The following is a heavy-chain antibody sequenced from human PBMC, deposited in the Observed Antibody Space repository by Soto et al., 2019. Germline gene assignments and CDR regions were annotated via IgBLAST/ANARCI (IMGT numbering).Heavy chain of an antibody. V-gene: IGHV3-30*18. CDR1: GFTFSTYG. J-gene: IGHJ4*02. Sequence: GALRLSCAASGFTFSTYGIYWVRQSPGKGLEWLAVISYDGSDRYYGDSVRGRFTISRDNSKNTLDLQMNSLTTEDTAVYYCAKGLIPSLGAKGLYYFDYWGQGTLVTVYS. D-gene: IGHD2-8*01. CDR3: AKGLIPSLGAKGLYYFDY. CDR2: ISYDGSDR.